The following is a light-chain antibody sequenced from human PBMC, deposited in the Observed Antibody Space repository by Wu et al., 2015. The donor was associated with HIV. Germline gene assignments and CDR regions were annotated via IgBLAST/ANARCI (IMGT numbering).Light chain of an antibody. Sequence: DVQMTQSPSTLSASVGDRVTMTCRATENINQWLAWYQQKPGRAPKLLIYKADTLEGGIPSRFSGSGSGTQFTLTIDNVQRDDFGTYYCQQYNSYSVTFGPGTKLEMK. V-gene: IGKV1-5*03. J-gene: IGKJ2*01. CDR3: QQYNSYSVT. CDR2: KAD. CDR1: ENINQW.